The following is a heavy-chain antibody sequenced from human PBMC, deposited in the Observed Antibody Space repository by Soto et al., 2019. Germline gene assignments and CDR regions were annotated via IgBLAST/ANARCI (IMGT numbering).Heavy chain of an antibody. CDR2: IYHSGST. CDR3: XXXGGLPRYY. J-gene: IGHJ4*02. CDR1: GGSISSGGYS. Sequence: QLQLQESGSGLVKPSQTLSLTCAVSGGSISSGGYSWSWIRQPPGKGLEWIGYIYHSGSTYYNPSXXXXXXXXXXXXXXXXXXXXXXXXXXXXXXXXXXXXGGLPRYYWGQGTLVTVSS. V-gene: IGHV4-30-2*01. D-gene: IGHD5-12*01.